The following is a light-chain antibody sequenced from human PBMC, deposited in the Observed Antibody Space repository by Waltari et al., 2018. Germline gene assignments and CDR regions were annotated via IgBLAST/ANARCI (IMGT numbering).Light chain of an antibody. CDR1: QGISSA. V-gene: IGKV1-13*02. Sequence: AIQLTQSPSSLSASVGDRVTITCRASQGISSALACHQQKPGKAPKLLVYDASSLESEVPSRFSGIGSGPDFTLTISSLQPEDFATYYCQQFNSYLGGFTFGPGTKVDIK. CDR2: DAS. CDR3: QQFNSYLGGFT. J-gene: IGKJ3*01.